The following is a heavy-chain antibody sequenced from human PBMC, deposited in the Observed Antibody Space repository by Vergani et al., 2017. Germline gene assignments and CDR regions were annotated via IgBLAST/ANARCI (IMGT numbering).Heavy chain of an antibody. D-gene: IGHD2-21*02. CDR2: IYTSGIT. V-gene: IGHV4-61*02. CDR1: GGSISSGSYY. J-gene: IGHJ6*03. Sequence: QVQLQESGPGLVKPSQTLSLTCTVSGGSISSGSYYWSWIRQPAGKGLEWIGRIYTSGITNYNPSLKSRVTISVDTSKNQFSLKLSSVTAADTAVYYCAREVVTTPSSYMDVWGKGTTVTISS. CDR3: AREVVTTPSSYMDV.